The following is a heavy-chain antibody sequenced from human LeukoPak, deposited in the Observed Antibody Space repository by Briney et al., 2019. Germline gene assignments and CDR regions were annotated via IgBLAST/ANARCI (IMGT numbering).Heavy chain of an antibody. CDR1: GFTFSTYW. D-gene: IGHD3-10*01. Sequence: GGSLRLSCAASGFTFSTYWMSWVRQAPGKGLEWVSYISSSGSTIYYADSVKGRFTISRDNAKNSLYLQMNSLRAEDTAVYYCARDEITMVRGVNYYYYMDVWGKGTTVTVSS. V-gene: IGHV3-48*04. CDR2: ISSSGSTI. J-gene: IGHJ6*03. CDR3: ARDEITMVRGVNYYYYMDV.